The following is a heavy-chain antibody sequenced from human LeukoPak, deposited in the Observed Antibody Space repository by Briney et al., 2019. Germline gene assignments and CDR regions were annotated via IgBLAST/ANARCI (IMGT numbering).Heavy chain of an antibody. CDR2: ISSNGGNI. Sequence: GGSLRLSCAASGFTFRTYSMNWVRQAPGKGLEWVSSISSNGGNIFYADSVKGRFTISRDNAKNSMYLQMSTLGAEDKAVYYCTRDLGVGMRNPTFDYWGQGTLVTVSA. V-gene: IGHV3-21*01. CDR1: GFTFRTYS. J-gene: IGHJ4*02. CDR3: TRDLGVGMRNPTFDY. D-gene: IGHD7-27*01.